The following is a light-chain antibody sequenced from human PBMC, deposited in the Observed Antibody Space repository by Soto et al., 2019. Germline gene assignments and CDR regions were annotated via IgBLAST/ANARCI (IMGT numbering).Light chain of an antibody. CDR2: DVS. J-gene: IGLJ7*01. CDR3: CPYADNYGYV. V-gene: IGLV2-11*01. CDR1: SSDVGASNY. Sequence: QSVLTQPLSVSGSPGQSVTISCTGTSSDVGASNYVSWYQQHPGKAPKLMTYDVSKRPSGVPDRFSGSKSGNTASLTISGLQAENEADYCCCPYADNYGYVFGEGKKLTV.